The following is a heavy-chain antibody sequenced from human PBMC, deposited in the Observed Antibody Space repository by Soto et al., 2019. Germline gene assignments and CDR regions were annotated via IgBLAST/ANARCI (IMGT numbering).Heavy chain of an antibody. Sequence: PGGSLRLSCAASGFTFSRNAISWVRQAPGKGLEWVSTISASGGSTYYADSVKGRFTISRDNSKNTVYMQMNSLRAEDTAVYYCAKPYSDYYYYGMDVWGQGTTVTVSS. D-gene: IGHD4-4*01. V-gene: IGHV3-23*01. CDR1: GFTFSRNA. J-gene: IGHJ6*02. CDR3: AKPYSDYYYYGMDV. CDR2: ISASGGST.